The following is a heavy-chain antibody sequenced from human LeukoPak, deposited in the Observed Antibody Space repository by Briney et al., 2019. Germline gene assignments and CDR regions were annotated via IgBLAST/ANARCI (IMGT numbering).Heavy chain of an antibody. V-gene: IGHV4-39*01. D-gene: IGHD3-9*01. J-gene: IGHJ4*02. CDR3: ARLGIADYDILTGYDQGGAFDY. Sequence: SETLSLTCTVSGGSISSSSYYWGWIRQPPGKGLEWIGSIYYSGSTYYNPSLKSRVTISVDTSKNQFSLKLSSVTAADTAVYYCARLGIADYDILTGYDQGGAFDYWGQGTLVTVSS. CDR1: GGSISSSSYY. CDR2: IYYSGST.